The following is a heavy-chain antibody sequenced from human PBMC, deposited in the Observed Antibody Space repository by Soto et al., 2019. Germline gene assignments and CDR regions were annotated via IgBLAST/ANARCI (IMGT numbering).Heavy chain of an antibody. D-gene: IGHD5-12*01. CDR1: GGSISSGGYS. V-gene: IGHV4-30-2*01. J-gene: IGHJ6*02. Sequence: SSETLSLTCAVSGGSISSGGYSWSWIRQPPGKGLEWIGYIYHSGSTYYNPSLKSRVTISVDRSKNQFSLKLSSVTAADTAVYYCARGRDGYNYYYYYGMDVWGQGTTVTVSS. CDR3: ARGRDGYNYYYYYGMDV. CDR2: IYHSGST.